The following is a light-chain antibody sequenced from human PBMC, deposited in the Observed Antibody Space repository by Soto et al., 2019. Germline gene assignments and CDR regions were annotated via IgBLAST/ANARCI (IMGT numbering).Light chain of an antibody. CDR2: DAS. V-gene: IGKV1-5*01. CDR1: QSISSW. CDR3: QKYNSYSPK. J-gene: IGKJ1*01. Sequence: DIQMTQSPSTLSASVLYIVTITFRASQSISSWLAWYQQKPGKAPKLLIYDASSLESRVPSRFSGSGPGTEFTLTISSLQPDDFATYYCQKYNSYSPKFGQGTKVDIK.